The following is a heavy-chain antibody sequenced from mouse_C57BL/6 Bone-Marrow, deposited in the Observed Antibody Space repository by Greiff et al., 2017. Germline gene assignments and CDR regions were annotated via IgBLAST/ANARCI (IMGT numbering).Heavy chain of an antibody. Sequence: EVQLVESGPGLVKPSQSLSLTCSVTGYSITSGYYWNWIRQFPGNKLEWMGYISYDGSNNYNPSLKNLISITRDTSKKQFFLKLNSVTTEDTATYYCARGGYGSSLCDFDVWGTGTTVTVSS. V-gene: IGHV3-6*01. J-gene: IGHJ1*03. CDR1: GYSITSGYY. CDR3: ARGGYGSSLCDFDV. CDR2: ISYDGSN. D-gene: IGHD1-1*01.